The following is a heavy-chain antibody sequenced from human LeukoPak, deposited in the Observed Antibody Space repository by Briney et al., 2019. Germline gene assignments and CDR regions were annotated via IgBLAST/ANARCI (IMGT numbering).Heavy chain of an antibody. CDR3: ARTYCSSTSCPAAFDY. J-gene: IGHJ4*02. CDR1: GYTFTDYY. D-gene: IGHD2-2*01. CDR2: INPNSGDT. V-gene: IGHV1-2*02. Sequence: ASVKVSCKASGYTFTDYYMHWVRQAPGQGLQWMGWINPNSGDTNYAQKFQGRVTMTRDTSISTAYMELSRLRSDDTAVYYCARTYCSSTSCPAAFDYWGQGTLVTVSS.